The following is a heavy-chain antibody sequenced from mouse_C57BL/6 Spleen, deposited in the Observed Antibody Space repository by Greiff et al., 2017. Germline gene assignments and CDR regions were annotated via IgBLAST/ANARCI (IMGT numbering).Heavy chain of an antibody. D-gene: IGHD1-1*01. CDR1: GYTFTSYG. J-gene: IGHJ4*01. CDR2: IYPRSGNT. V-gene: IGHV1-81*01. Sequence: VQLKESGAELARPGASVKLSCKASGYTFTSYGISWVKQRTGQGLEWIGEIYPRSGNTYYNEKFKGKATLTADKSSSTAYMELRSLTSEDSAVYFCARHYGSSDYAMDYWGQGTSVTVSS. CDR3: ARHYGSSDYAMDY.